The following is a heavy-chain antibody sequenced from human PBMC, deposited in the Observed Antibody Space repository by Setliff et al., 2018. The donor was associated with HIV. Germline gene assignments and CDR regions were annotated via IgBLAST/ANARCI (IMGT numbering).Heavy chain of an antibody. J-gene: IGHJ3*02. D-gene: IGHD1-26*01. V-gene: IGHV3-15*01. CDR1: GFTFVNAW. Sequence: LRLSCAASGFTFVNAWMTWVRQAPGKGLEWVGRIKSKTDGGTTDYAAPVKGRFTISRDDYTLDLQMNSLKTEDTGVYFCTTGTGWELLGAFDIWGQGTMVTV. CDR2: IKSKTDGGTT. CDR3: TTGTGWELLGAFDI.